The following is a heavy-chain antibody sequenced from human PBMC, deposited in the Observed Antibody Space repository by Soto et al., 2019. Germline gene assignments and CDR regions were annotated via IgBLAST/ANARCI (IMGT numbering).Heavy chain of an antibody. J-gene: IGHJ4*02. Sequence: GGSLRLSCTASGFTFGDYAMSWFRQAPGKGLEWVGFIRSKAYGGTTEYAASVKGRFTISRDDAKSIAYLQMNSLKTEDTAVYYSIRVGWGVSFDYWGQGTLVTVSS. D-gene: IGHD6-19*01. CDR2: IRSKAYGGTT. V-gene: IGHV3-49*03. CDR3: IRVGWGVSFDY. CDR1: GFTFGDYA.